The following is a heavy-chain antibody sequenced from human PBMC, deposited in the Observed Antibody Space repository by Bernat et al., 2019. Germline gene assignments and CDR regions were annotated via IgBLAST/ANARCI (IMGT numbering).Heavy chain of an antibody. CDR2: IYYSGST. D-gene: IGHD3-10*01. CDR3: ARENGSGSYYNVPYNWFDP. CDR1: GGSISSYY. J-gene: IGHJ5*02. V-gene: IGHV4-59*01. Sequence: QVQLQESGPGLVKPSETLSLTCTVSGGSISSYYWSWIRQPPGKGLEWIGYIYYSGSTNYNPSLKSRVTISVDTSKNQFSLKLSSVTAADTAVYYCARENGSGSYYNVPYNWFDPWGHGTLVTVSS.